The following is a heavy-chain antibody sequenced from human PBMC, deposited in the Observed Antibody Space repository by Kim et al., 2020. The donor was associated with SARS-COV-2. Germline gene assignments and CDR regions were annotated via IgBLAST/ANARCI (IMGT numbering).Heavy chain of an antibody. D-gene: IGHD1-26*01. CDR1: GGSVSSGSYY. CDR2: IYYSGST. CDR3: ARGLSGSYYIDFDL. Sequence: SETLSLTCTVSGGSVSSGSYYWSWIRQPPGKGLEWIGYIYYSGSTNYNPSLKSRVTISVDTSKHQFSLKLSSVTAADTAVYYCARGLSGSYYIDFDLWGQGTVVTVSS. V-gene: IGHV4-61*01. J-gene: IGHJ3*01.